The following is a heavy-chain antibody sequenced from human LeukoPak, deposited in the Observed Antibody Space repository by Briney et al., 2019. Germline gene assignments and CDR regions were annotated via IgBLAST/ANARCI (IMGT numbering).Heavy chain of an antibody. V-gene: IGHV1-58*02. CDR2: IVVGSGNT. J-gene: IGHJ4*02. D-gene: IGHD6-19*01. CDR3: AAEGVAGTGSNFDY. Sequence: GASVKVSCKASGGTFSSYAISWVRQARGQRLEWIGWIVVGSGNTNYAQKFQERVTITRDMSTSTAYMELSSLRSGDTAVYYCAAEGVAGTGSNFDYWGQGTLVTVSS. CDR1: GGTFSSYA.